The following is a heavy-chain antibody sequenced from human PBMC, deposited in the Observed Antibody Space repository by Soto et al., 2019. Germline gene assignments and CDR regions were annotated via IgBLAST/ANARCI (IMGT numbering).Heavy chain of an antibody. CDR2: MNPNSGRT. CDR3: ARPHDYIWGSNRTIESYAMEV. Sequence: ASVKVSCKASGYTFTSYDINWVRQAPGQGREWMGWMNPNSGRTAYAQKFQGRVTMTRSTSISTAYMELSSLRSEDTAVYYCARPHDYIWGSNRTIESYAMEVWGQGTTVTVSS. V-gene: IGHV1-8*01. J-gene: IGHJ6*01. D-gene: IGHD3-16*02. CDR1: GYTFTSYD.